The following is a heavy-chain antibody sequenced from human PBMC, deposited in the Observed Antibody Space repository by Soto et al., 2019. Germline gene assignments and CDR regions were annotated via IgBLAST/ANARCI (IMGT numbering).Heavy chain of an antibody. CDR1: GFSFSNAW. Sequence: PGGSRRLSCAASGFSFSNAWMSWVRQAPGKGLEWLGHIKKKTEGGTADYAAPVKGRFNISRDDSKNTLYLQMNSLRTDDTAVYYCRTQSLDWGKGNLVTVSS. J-gene: IGHJ4*02. V-gene: IGHV3-15*01. D-gene: IGHD6-6*01. CDR3: RTQSLD. CDR2: IKKKTEGGTA.